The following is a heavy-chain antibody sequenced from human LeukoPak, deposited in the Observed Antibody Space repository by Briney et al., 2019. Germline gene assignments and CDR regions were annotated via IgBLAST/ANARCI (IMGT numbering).Heavy chain of an antibody. CDR3: AKDGGRSPMDV. CDR1: GFTFTTYW. CDR2: ISWDGGST. V-gene: IGHV3-43*01. J-gene: IGHJ6*03. D-gene: IGHD3-16*01. Sequence: GGSLRLSCAASGFTFTTYWMHWVRQAPGKGLEWVSLISWDGGSTYYADSVKGRFTISRDNSKNSLYLQMNSLRTEDTALYYCAKDGGRSPMDVWGKGTTVTVSS.